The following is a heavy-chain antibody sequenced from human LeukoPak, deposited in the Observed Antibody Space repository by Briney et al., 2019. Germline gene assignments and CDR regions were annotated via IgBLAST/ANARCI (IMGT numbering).Heavy chain of an antibody. CDR1: GGTFSSYA. D-gene: IGHD3-10*01. CDR2: IIPIFGTA. Sequence: ASVKVSCKASGGTFSSYAISWVRQAPGQGLEWMGGIIPIFGTANYAQKFQGRVTITADKSTSTAYMELSSLRSEDTAVYYCASRLWFGEYAFDIWGQGTMVTVSS. V-gene: IGHV1-69*06. CDR3: ASRLWFGEYAFDI. J-gene: IGHJ3*02.